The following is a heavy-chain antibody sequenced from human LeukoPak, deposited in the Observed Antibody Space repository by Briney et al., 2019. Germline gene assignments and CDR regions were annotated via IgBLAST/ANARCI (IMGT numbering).Heavy chain of an antibody. V-gene: IGHV1-2*02. CDR2: INPKNGGT. CDR3: AKGDIYFDY. Sequence: GASVTVSCKASGYTLTDYYMHWVRQAPGQGLEWMGWINPKNGGTNYAQKFQGRVTMTRDTSISTAYMELSRLTSDDTAVYYCAKGDIYFDYWGQGTLVTVSS. J-gene: IGHJ4*02. CDR1: GYTLTDYY.